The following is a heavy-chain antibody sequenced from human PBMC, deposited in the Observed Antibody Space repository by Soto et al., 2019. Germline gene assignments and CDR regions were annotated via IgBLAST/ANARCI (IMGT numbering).Heavy chain of an antibody. D-gene: IGHD6-13*01. CDR1: GFTFSSYG. V-gene: IGHV3-30*18. J-gene: IGHJ6*02. Sequence: GGSLRLSCAASGFTFSSYGMHWVRQAPGKGLEWVAVISYDGSNKYYADSVKGRFTISRDNYKNTLYLQMNSLRAEDTAVYYCAKDLAAAAYYYYGMDVWGQGTTVTVSS. CDR3: AKDLAAAAYYYYGMDV. CDR2: ISYDGSNK.